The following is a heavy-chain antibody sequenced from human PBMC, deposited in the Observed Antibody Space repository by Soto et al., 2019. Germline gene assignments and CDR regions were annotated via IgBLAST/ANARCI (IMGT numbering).Heavy chain of an antibody. J-gene: IGHJ5*02. V-gene: IGHV3-11*05. CDR2: ISSSSSYT. CDR1: GFTFSDYY. D-gene: IGHD1-26*01. CDR3: ARGEGGSLRSSKFGFDP. Sequence: PGGSLRLSCAASGFTFSDYYMSWIRQAPGKGLEWVSYISSSSSYTNYADSVKGRFTISRDNAKNSLYLQMNSLRAEDTAVYYCARGEGGSLRSSKFGFDPWGQGTLVTVSS.